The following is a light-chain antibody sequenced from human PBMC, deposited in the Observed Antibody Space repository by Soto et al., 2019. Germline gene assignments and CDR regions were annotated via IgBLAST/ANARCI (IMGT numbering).Light chain of an antibody. CDR3: QHYNSYSET. Sequence: DIQMTQSPSTLSGSVGDRVTIPCRASQTISSWLAWYQQKPGKAPKLLIYKASTLKSGVPSRFSGSGSGTEFTLTISSLQPEDFAAYYCQHYNSYSETFGQGTKVDIK. V-gene: IGKV1-5*03. CDR2: KAS. J-gene: IGKJ1*01. CDR1: QTISSW.